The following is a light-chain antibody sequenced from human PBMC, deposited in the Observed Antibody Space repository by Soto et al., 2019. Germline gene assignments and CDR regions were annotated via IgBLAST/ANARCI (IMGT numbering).Light chain of an antibody. V-gene: IGKV3-15*01. CDR3: QQYNNWPRALT. J-gene: IGKJ4*01. CDR1: QSVSSN. Sequence: EIVFTQSPSTLSLSPGERATLSCRASQSVSSNLAWYQQKPGQAPRLLIYGASTRATGIPARFSGSGSGTEFTLTISSLQSEDFAVYYCQQYNNWPRALTFGGGTKVDI. CDR2: GAS.